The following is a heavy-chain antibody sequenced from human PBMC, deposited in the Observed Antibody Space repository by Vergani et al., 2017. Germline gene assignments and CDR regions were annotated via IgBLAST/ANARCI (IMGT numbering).Heavy chain of an antibody. CDR1: GFTFDDYA. Sequence: VQLVESGGGLVKPGGSLRLSCAASGFTFDDYAMHWVRQAPGKGLEWVAVISYDGSNKYYADSVKGRFTISRDNSKNTLYLQMNSLRAEDTAVYYCAKGPMWGDYFDYWGQGTLVTVSS. J-gene: IGHJ4*02. CDR2: ISYDGSNK. D-gene: IGHD1-26*01. CDR3: AKGPMWGDYFDY. V-gene: IGHV3-30*18.